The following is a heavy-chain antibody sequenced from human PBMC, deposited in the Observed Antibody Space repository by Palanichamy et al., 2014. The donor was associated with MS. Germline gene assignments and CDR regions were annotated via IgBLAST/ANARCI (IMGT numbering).Heavy chain of an antibody. CDR3: ARMTYYYDSSGPRNYFDY. Sequence: EVQLVETGGGLIQPGGSLRLSCAASGFTVSSNYMSWVRQAPGKGLEWVSVIYSGGSTYYADSVKGRFTISRDNSKNTLYLQMNSLRAEDTAVYYCARMTYYYDSSGPRNYFDYWGQGTLVTVSS. CDR2: IYSGGST. CDR1: GFTVSSNY. J-gene: IGHJ4*02. V-gene: IGHV3-53*02. D-gene: IGHD3-22*01.